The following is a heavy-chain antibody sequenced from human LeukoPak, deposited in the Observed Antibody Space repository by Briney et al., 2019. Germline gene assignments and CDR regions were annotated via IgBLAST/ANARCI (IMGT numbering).Heavy chain of an antibody. V-gene: IGHV1-69*13. CDR2: IIPIFGTA. CDR3: ARGVTYCGGDCYGY. D-gene: IGHD2-21*01. J-gene: IGHJ4*02. CDR1: GGTFSSYA. Sequence: SVKVSCKDPGGTFSSYAISWVRQAPGQGLEWMGGIIPIFGTANYAQKFQGRVTITADESTSTAYMELSSLRSEDTAVYYCARGVTYCGGDCYGYWGQGTLVTVSS.